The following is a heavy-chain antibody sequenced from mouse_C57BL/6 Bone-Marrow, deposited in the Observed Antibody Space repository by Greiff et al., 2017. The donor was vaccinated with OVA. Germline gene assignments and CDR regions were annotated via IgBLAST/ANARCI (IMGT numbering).Heavy chain of an antibody. V-gene: IGHV5-12*01. Sequence: DVKLVESGGGLVQPGGSLKLSCAASGFTFSDYYMYWVRQTPEKRLEWVAYISNGGGSTYYPDTVQGRFTISRDNAKNTLYLQMSRLKSEDTAMYYCARLLREYAMDYWGQGTSVTVSS. CDR3: ARLLREYAMDY. CDR1: GFTFSDYY. J-gene: IGHJ4*01. CDR2: ISNGGGST. D-gene: IGHD1-1*01.